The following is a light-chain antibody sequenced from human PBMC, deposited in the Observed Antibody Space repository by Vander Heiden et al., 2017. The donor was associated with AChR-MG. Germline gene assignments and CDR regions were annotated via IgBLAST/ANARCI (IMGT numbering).Light chain of an antibody. CDR3: QQDKTYPFT. Sequence: DIQMTQSPSSLSASLGDRVSITCRASQGISSNLAWYQHKPGKAPKSLIYAASRLQSGVPSKFSGSGSGTDFTLSIDSLQPEDIATYYCQQDKTYPFTFGGGTKVEIK. V-gene: IGKV1-16*02. J-gene: IGKJ4*01. CDR1: QGISSN. CDR2: AAS.